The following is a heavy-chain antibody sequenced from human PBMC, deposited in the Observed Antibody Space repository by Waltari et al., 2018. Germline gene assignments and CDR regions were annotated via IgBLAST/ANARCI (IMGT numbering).Heavy chain of an antibody. D-gene: IGHD6-13*01. V-gene: IGHV4-34*01. Sequence: QVQLQQWGAGLLKPSETLSLTCAVYGGSFSGYYWSWIRQPPGRGLEWIGEINHSGSTNYNPSLKSRVTISGDTSKNQFSLKLSSVTAADTAVYYCARGTKKGTGIAAAGGLDYWGQGTLVTVSS. CDR1: GGSFSGYY. CDR2: INHSGST. CDR3: ARGTKKGTGIAAAGGLDY. J-gene: IGHJ4*02.